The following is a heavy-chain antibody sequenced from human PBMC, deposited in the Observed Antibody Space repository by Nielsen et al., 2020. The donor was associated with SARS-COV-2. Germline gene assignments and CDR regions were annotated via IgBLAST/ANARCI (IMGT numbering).Heavy chain of an antibody. CDR1: GFTFSSYA. D-gene: IGHD6-13*01. V-gene: IGHV3-30-3*01. J-gene: IGHJ3*02. CDR3: ARDRLTQQLVRHDAFDI. Sequence: GESLKISCAASGFTFSSYAMHWVRQAPGKGLEWVAVISYDGSNKYYADSVKGRFTISRDNSKNTLYLQMNSLRAEDTAVYYCARDRLTQQLVRHDAFDIWGQGTMVTVSS. CDR2: ISYDGSNK.